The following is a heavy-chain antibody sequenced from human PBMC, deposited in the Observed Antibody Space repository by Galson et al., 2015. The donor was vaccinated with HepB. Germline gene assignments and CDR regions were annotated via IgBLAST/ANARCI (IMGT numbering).Heavy chain of an antibody. CDR3: TRDHAGYCSSVSCFAYHMDV. CDR1: GFIFSNYS. CDR2: ISSSNRTI. D-gene: IGHD2-2*01. J-gene: IGHJ6*03. V-gene: IGHV3-48*01. Sequence: SLRLSCAASGFIFSNYSMNWVRQAPGKGLEWVSYISSSNRTIYYADSVKGRFTISRDNAKNSLFLQMNSLRAEDTAVYYCTRDHAGYCSSVSCFAYHMDVWGKGTTVTVSS.